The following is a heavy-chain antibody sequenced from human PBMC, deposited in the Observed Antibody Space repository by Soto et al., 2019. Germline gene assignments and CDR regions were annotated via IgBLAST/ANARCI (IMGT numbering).Heavy chain of an antibody. CDR3: ARGPRVSSTGTGAH. CDR2: ISDDGSTA. CDR1: GFTFSAYW. Sequence: GGSLRLSCAVSGFTFSAYWMHWVRQVPGKGLTWVSRISDDGSTATYADSVKGRFVISRDNAKNSLYPEMNTLRADDSGLYYCARGPRVSSTGTGAHWGRGTLVTVSS. D-gene: IGHD1-1*01. J-gene: IGHJ4*02. V-gene: IGHV3-74*01.